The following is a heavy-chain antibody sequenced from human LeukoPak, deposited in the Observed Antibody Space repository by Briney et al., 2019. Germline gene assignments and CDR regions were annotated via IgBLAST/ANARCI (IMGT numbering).Heavy chain of an antibody. V-gene: IGHV4-39*07. Sequence: PSETLSLTCTVSGGSISSSSYYWGWIRQPPGKGLEWIGSIYYSGSTYYNPSLKSRVTISVDTSKNQFSLKLSSVTAADTAVYYCARDITAARPGGFDYWGQGTLVTVSS. CDR2: IYYSGST. J-gene: IGHJ4*02. CDR3: ARDITAARPGGFDY. CDR1: GGSISSSSYY. D-gene: IGHD6-6*01.